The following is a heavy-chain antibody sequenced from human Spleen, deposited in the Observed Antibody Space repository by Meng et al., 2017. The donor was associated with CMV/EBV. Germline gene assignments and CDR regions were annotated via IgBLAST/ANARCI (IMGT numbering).Heavy chain of an antibody. Sequence: GGSLRLSCAASGFTFSSYGMHWVRQAPGKGLEWVAVIWYDGSNKYYADSVKGRFTISRDNSKNTLYLQMNSLRAEDTAVYYCARGPPAEYYDFWSGYYEDYWGQGTLVTVSS. D-gene: IGHD3-3*01. J-gene: IGHJ4*02. CDR1: GFTFSSYG. CDR2: IWYDGSNK. CDR3: ARGPPAEYYDFWSGYYEDY. V-gene: IGHV3-33*01.